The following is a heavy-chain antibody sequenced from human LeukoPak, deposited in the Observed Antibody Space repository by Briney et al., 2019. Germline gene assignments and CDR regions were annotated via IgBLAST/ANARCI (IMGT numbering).Heavy chain of an antibody. D-gene: IGHD3-16*02. CDR1: GFNFRTYF. J-gene: IGHJ4*02. Sequence: GGSLRLSCAASGFNFRTYFMYWVRQAPGKGLGWVTTISFDGSNRNYADSVKGRFTVSRDNSKNTVYLQVNSLRAEDTAMYYCVRDREWKSLDDWGQGTLVTVSS. V-gene: IGHV3-30*04. CDR2: ISFDGSNR. CDR3: VRDREWKSLDD.